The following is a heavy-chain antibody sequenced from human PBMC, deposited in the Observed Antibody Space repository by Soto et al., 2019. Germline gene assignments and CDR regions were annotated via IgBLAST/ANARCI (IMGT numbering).Heavy chain of an antibody. J-gene: IGHJ4*02. CDR1: GGSISSYF. CDR2: IYYSGST. Sequence: PSETLSLTCTVSGGSISSYFWSWIRQPPGKGLEWIGYIYYSGSTNYNPSLKSRVTISVDTSKNQFSLKLSSVTAADTAVDSCAAGGGRYCSSGSCYPFDYWGQGTLVTVAS. D-gene: IGHD2-15*01. V-gene: IGHV4-59*01. CDR3: AAGGGRYCSSGSCYPFDY.